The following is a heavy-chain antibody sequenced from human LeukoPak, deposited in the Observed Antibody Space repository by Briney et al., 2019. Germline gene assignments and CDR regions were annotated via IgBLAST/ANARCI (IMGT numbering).Heavy chain of an antibody. CDR2: SCYRSQSYD. Sequence: SQTLSLTCAISGDSVSSKNGAWNWIRQSPSRGLEWLGRSCYRSQSYDEYADAVKGRITISPDTSKNQFSLHVYSVTPEDTAVYYCARELGTSGWYTSDFWGQGTPVTVSP. CDR3: ARELGTSGWYTSDF. J-gene: IGHJ4*02. D-gene: IGHD6-19*01. CDR1: GDSVSSKNGA. V-gene: IGHV6-1*01.